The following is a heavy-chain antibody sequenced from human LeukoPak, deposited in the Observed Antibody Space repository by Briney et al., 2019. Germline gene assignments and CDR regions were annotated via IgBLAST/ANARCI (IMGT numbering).Heavy chain of an antibody. CDR3: ARNVDS. CDR1: GGSISSGDYH. J-gene: IGHJ4*02. CDR2: IYYSGTI. V-gene: IGHV4-30-4*02. Sequence: SETLPLTCTVSGGSISSGDYHWSWVRQSPGKGLEWIGYIYYSGTIYYNPSLKSRVTISVDTTKNQFSLKLSSVTAADTAVYYCARNVDSWGQGTLVTVSS.